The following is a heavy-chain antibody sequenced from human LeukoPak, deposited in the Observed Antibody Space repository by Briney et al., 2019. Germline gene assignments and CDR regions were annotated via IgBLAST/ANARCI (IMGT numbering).Heavy chain of an antibody. CDR3: ARGGAVAGNNYFDY. CDR2: ISSSSNYI. Sequence: GGSLRLPCTASGFTFSTYSMNWVRQAPGKGLEWASSISSSSNYIYYADSVKGRFTISRDNAKNSLYLQMNSLRAEDTAVYYCARGGAVAGNNYFDYWGQGTLVTVSS. J-gene: IGHJ4*02. D-gene: IGHD6-19*01. CDR1: GFTFSTYS. V-gene: IGHV3-21*01.